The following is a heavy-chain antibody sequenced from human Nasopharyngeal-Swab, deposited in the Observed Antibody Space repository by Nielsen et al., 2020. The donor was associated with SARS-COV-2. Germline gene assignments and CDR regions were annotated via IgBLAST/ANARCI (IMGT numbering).Heavy chain of an antibody. V-gene: IGHV3-74*01. CDR1: QFTFRTYW. Sequence: GESLKISCSASQFTFRTYWIHWVRQAPGKGLVWVSRMDSDGSTINYADSVKGRSTISRDNAKNTLYLQMNSLRAEDTAVYYCASGAVDGSGTYRLGEYWGQGTLVTVSS. CDR2: MDSDGSTI. CDR3: ASGAVDGSGTYRLGEY. D-gene: IGHD3-10*01. J-gene: IGHJ4*02.